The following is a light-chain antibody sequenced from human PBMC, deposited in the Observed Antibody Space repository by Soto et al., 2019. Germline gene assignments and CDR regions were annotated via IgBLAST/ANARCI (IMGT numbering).Light chain of an antibody. CDR3: QQYNNWPPIT. CDR1: QSVSSN. Sequence: EIVMTQYPATLSVSPGERSTLSCMASQSVSSNLAWYQQKPGQAPRLLIYDTSNRATGIPARFSGSGSGTEFTLTISSLQSEDFAVYYCQQYNNWPPITVGQGTRLEIK. J-gene: IGKJ5*01. CDR2: DTS. V-gene: IGKV3D-15*01.